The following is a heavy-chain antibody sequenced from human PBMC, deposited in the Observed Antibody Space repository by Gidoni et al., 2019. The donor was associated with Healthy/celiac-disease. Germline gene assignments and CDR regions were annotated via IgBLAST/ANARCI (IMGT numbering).Heavy chain of an antibody. CDR3: ARKLKSYYWYFDL. V-gene: IGHV4-34*01. Sequence: QVQLQQWGAGLLKPSATLSLTCAVYGGSLSGYYWSWIRQPPGKVLEWIGGINPAGSTNSNPALKSRVTISVDTSKNQFSLKLSSVTAADTAVYYCARKLKSYYWYFDLWGRGTLVTVSS. CDR1: GGSLSGYY. CDR2: INPAGST. J-gene: IGHJ2*01. D-gene: IGHD1-26*01.